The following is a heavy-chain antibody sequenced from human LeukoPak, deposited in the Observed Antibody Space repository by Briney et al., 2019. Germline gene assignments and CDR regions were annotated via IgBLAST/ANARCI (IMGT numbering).Heavy chain of an antibody. CDR3: ARVAHHYGSGSYYYYYYGMDV. Sequence: SETLSLTCTVSGGSISSYYWSWIRQPPGKGLEWSGYIYYSGSTNYNPSLMSRVTISVDTSKNQFPLKLSSVTAADTAVYYCARVAHHYGSGSYYYYYYGMDVWGQGTTVTVSS. CDR1: GGSISSYY. V-gene: IGHV4-59*01. D-gene: IGHD3-10*01. CDR2: IYYSGST. J-gene: IGHJ6*02.